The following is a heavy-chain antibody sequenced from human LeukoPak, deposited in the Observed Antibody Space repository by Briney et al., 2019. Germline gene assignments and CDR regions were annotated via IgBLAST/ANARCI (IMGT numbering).Heavy chain of an antibody. CDR1: GYTFISFG. CDR3: AFAYCSTSSCYTGFDF. D-gene: IGHD2-2*02. CDR2: INPYSGYT. Sequence: GASVKVSCKASGYTFISFGITWVRQAPGQGLEWMGWINPYSGYTNYAQNFQGRVTITTDTSTNTTYLEMKNLRSDDTALFYCAFAYCSTSSCYTGFDFWGRGTLVTVST. J-gene: IGHJ4*02. V-gene: IGHV1-18*01.